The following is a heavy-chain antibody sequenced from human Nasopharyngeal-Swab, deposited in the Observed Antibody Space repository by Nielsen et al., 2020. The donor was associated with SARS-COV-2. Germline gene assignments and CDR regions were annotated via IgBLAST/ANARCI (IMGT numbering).Heavy chain of an antibody. CDR3: ASSGWLHPFDY. CDR1: GGSISSGSYY. CDR2: IYTSGST. V-gene: IGHV4-61*02. Sequence: SETLSLTCTVSGGSISSGSYYWSWIRQPAGKGLEWIGRIYTSGSTNYNPSLKSRVTISVDTSKNQFSLKLSSVTAADTAVYYCASSGWLHPFDYWGPGTLVTVSS. J-gene: IGHJ4*02. D-gene: IGHD5-24*01.